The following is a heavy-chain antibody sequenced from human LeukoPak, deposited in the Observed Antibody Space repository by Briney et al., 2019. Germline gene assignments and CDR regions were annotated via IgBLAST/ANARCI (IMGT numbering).Heavy chain of an antibody. J-gene: IGHJ3*02. Sequence: ASVKVSCKASGGTFSSYAISWVRQAPGQGLEWMGGIIPIFGTANYAQKFQGRVTITADESTSTAYMELSSLRSEDTAVYYCARDSGDSGSYYGAFDIWGQGTMVTVSS. CDR1: GGTFSSYA. V-gene: IGHV1-69*13. CDR2: IIPIFGTA. D-gene: IGHD1-26*01. CDR3: ARDSGDSGSYYGAFDI.